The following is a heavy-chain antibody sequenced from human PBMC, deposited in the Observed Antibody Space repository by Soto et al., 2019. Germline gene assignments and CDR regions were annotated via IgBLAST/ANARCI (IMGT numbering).Heavy chain of an antibody. J-gene: IGHJ4*02. V-gene: IGHV4-39*01. CDR2: IYYAGNT. CDR3: ASVPYYGSGGDGPYFFDY. Sequence: SETLSLTCTVSGDSITKSTYYWAWVRQTPGKGPEWIGSIYYAGNTYYNPSLQSRVTISVDASKNQFSLELQSVTAADSAVYYCASVPYYGSGGDGPYFFDYWRQGILVTVSS. CDR1: GDSITKSTYY. D-gene: IGHD2-15*01.